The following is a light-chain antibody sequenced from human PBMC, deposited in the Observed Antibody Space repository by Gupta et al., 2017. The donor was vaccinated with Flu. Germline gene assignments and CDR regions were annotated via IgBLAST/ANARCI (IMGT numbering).Light chain of an antibody. J-gene: IGKJ2*01. CDR2: AAA. CDR1: QVISNY. Sequence: DIQMTQSPSSLSASVGDRVTITCRASQVISNYLAWYQQKPGKVPKLLIYAAATLQSGVPSRFSGSRSGAEVLLIISSLQPEDVATDYCRQYNCDYLTFGQGTKVEIK. V-gene: IGKV1-27*01. CDR3: RQYNCDYLT.